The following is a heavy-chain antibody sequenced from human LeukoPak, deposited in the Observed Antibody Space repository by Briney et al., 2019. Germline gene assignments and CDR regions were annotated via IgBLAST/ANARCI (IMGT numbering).Heavy chain of an antibody. D-gene: IGHD3-22*01. CDR2: ISSSSSYI. J-gene: IGHJ4*02. CDR1: GFTFSSYS. Sequence: GGSLRLSCAASGFTFSSYSMNRVRQAPGKGLEWVSSISSSSSYIYYADSVKGRFTISRDNAKNSLYLQMNSLRAEDTAVYYCARELTYYYDSSGYLDYWGQGTLVTVSS. V-gene: IGHV3-21*01. CDR3: ARELTYYYDSSGYLDY.